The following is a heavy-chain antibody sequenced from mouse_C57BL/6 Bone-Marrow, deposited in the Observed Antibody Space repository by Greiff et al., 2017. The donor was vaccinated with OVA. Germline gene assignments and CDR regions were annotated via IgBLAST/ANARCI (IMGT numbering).Heavy chain of an antibody. V-gene: IGHV5-9*01. J-gene: IGHJ3*01. CDR2: LSGGGGNT. CDR3: ARQGGGPSEFAY. CDR1: GFTFSSYT. D-gene: IGHD6-1*01. Sequence: EVKLVESGGGLVKPGGSLKLSCAASGFTFSSYTMSWVRQTPEKRLEWVATLSGGGGNTYYPDSVKGRFTISRDNAKNTLYLQMSSLRSEDTALYYCARQGGGPSEFAYWGQGTLVTVSA.